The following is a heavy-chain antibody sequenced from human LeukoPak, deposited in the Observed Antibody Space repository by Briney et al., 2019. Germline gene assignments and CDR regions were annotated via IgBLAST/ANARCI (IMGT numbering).Heavy chain of an antibody. V-gene: IGHV3-23*01. CDR3: AKESLDLMVYGDYDMTQFDY. D-gene: IGHD4-17*01. Sequence: GGSLRLSCAASGFTFSSYAMSWVRQAPGKGLEWVSAISGSGGSTYYADSVKGRFTISRDNSKNTLYLQMNSLRAEDTAVYYCAKESLDLMVYGDYDMTQFDYWGQGTLVTVSS. CDR1: GFTFSSYA. CDR2: ISGSGGST. J-gene: IGHJ4*02.